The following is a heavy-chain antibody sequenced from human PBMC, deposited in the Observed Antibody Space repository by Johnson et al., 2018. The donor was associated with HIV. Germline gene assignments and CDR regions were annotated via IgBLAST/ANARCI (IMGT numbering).Heavy chain of an antibody. J-gene: IGHJ3*02. V-gene: IGHV3-33*01. CDR3: ARVPPGIAKDGAFDI. D-gene: IGHD6-13*01. CDR1: GFTFSSYG. CDR2: IWFDGSNK. Sequence: VQLVESGGGVVQPGTSLRLSCEASGFTFSSYGMHWVRQAPGKGLEWAAVIWFDGSNKYYADSVKGRFTISRDNSENTLYLQMDSLRAEDTAMYYCARVPPGIAKDGAFDIWGQGTMVTVSS.